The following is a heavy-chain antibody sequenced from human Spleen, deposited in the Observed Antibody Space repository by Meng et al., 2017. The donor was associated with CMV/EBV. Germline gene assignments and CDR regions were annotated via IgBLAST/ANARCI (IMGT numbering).Heavy chain of an antibody. J-gene: IGHJ5*02. CDR3: AREREGQTSHWFDP. Sequence: ASVKVSCKASGYTFINYYMHWVRQAPGQGLEWMGMINPSGGFTNYAQKFQGRVTITTDESTSTAYMELSSLRSEDTAVYYCAREREGQTSHWFDPWGQGTLVTVSS. CDR1: GYTFINYY. CDR2: INPSGGFT. D-gene: IGHD1-26*01. V-gene: IGHV1-46*01.